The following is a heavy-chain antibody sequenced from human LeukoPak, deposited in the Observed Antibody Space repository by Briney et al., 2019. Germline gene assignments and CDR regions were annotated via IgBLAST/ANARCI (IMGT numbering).Heavy chain of an antibody. Sequence: SETLSLTCTVSGGSISSSSYYWGWIRQPPGKGLEWIGSIYYSGSTSYNPSLKSRVTISVDTSKNQFSLKLSSVTAADTAVYYCARGNIVANYWGQGTLVTVSS. D-gene: IGHD5-12*01. CDR3: ARGNIVANY. CDR2: IYYSGST. V-gene: IGHV4-39*07. J-gene: IGHJ4*02. CDR1: GGSISSSSYY.